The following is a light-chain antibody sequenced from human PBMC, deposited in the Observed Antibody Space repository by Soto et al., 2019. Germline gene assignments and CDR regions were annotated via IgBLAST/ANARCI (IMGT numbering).Light chain of an antibody. Sequence: QSVLTQPPSAYGSPAQSVTISCTGTSSDVGGCNHVSWYQQHPGKAPKLMIYEVNKRPSGVPDRFSGSKSGNTASLTVSGLQAEDEADYYCSSYADSSNFYVFGSGTKVTV. V-gene: IGLV2-8*01. J-gene: IGLJ1*01. CDR3: SSYADSSNFYV. CDR2: EVN. CDR1: SSDVGGCNH.